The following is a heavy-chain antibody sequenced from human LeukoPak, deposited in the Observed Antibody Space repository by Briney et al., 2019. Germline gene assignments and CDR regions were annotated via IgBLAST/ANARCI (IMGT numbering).Heavy chain of an antibody. J-gene: IGHJ4*02. D-gene: IGHD3-22*01. CDR2: IRNSGGDT. V-gene: IGHV3-23*01. CDR1: GFTFSSYS. Sequence: PGGSLRLSCAASGFTFSSYSMTWVRQAPGKGLEWVSGIRNSGGDTVYADSVKGRFTISRDNAKNSLYLQMNSLRDEDTAVYYCARDQWDDVSGFSGDYWGRGTLVTVSS. CDR3: ARDQWDDVSGFSGDY.